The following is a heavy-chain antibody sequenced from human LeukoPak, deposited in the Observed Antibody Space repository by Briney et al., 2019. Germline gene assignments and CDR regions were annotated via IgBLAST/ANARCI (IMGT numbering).Heavy chain of an antibody. J-gene: IGHJ4*02. V-gene: IGHV3-48*04. D-gene: IGHD5-24*01. CDR3: ARERRDGYLGGGFDY. CDR2: ISSSSTI. CDR1: GFTFSSYS. Sequence: GGSLRLSCAASGFTFSSYSMNWVRQAPGKGLEWVSYISSSSTIYYADSVKGRFTISRDNAKNSLYLQMNSLRAEDTAVYYCARERRDGYLGGGFDYWGQGTLVTVSS.